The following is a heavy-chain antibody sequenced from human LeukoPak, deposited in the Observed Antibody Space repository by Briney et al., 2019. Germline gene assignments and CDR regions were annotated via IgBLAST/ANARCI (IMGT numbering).Heavy chain of an antibody. J-gene: IGHJ4*02. CDR1: GYTFTSYG. CDR3: ARDLGHDYGDYYVDF. V-gene: IGHV1-18*04. Sequence: ASVKVSCKASGYTFTSYGISWVRQAPGQGLEWLGWVSAYNVNTNYAQKLQGRVTMTTDTSRSTAYMELRSLRSDDTAVYYCARDLGHDYGDYYVDFWGQGTLVTVSS. D-gene: IGHD4-17*01. CDR2: VSAYNVNT.